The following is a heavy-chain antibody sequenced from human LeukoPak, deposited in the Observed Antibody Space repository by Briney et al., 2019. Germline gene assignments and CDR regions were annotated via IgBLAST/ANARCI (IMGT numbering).Heavy chain of an antibody. CDR2: IHNSGNT. CDR1: GGSISSYY. D-gene: IGHD1-1*01. V-gene: IGHV4-59*01. Sequence: SETVSLTCTVSGGSISSYYWSWIRQPPGKGLEWIGHIHNSGNTNYNPSLKSRVTLSVDTSKNQFSLKLSPVTAADTAVYYCAREGTTGRNLNWFDSWGQGTLVTVSS. J-gene: IGHJ5*01. CDR3: AREGTTGRNLNWFDS.